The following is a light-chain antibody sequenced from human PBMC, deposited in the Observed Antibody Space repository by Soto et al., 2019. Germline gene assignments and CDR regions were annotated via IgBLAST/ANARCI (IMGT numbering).Light chain of an antibody. J-gene: IGKJ1*01. Sequence: DIVMTQSPLSLPVTPGEPASMSCRSSQSLLHSNGYNYLDWYLQKPGQSPQLLIYLGSNRASGVPARFSGSGSGTDFTLKISRVEAEDVGVYYCMQALQTPWTFGQGTKVEIK. CDR2: LGS. V-gene: IGKV2-28*01. CDR3: MQALQTPWT. CDR1: QSLLHSNGYNY.